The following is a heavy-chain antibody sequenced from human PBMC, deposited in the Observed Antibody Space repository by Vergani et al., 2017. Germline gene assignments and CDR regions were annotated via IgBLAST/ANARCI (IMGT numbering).Heavy chain of an antibody. CDR3: ARLGLTASRREAPVIDY. Sequence: EVQLMESGGGLVQPGGSLRLSCAASGFTFSNYWMSWVRQAPGNGLEWVANIKEDGSETFYVDSVMGRFTISRDNAKNSLYLQMNSLRAEDTAVYFCARLGLTASRREAPVIDYWGKGTLVTVSS. CDR2: IKEDGSET. V-gene: IGHV3-7*04. J-gene: IGHJ4*02. D-gene: IGHD6-13*01. CDR1: GFTFSNYW.